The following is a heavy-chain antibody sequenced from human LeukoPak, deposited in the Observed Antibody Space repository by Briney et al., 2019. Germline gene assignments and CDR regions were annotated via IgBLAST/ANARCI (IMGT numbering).Heavy chain of an antibody. D-gene: IGHD4-17*01. V-gene: IGHV3-9*01. CDR2: ISWNSGSI. J-gene: IGHJ4*02. CDR3: AKDTGHDYGASGFDY. Sequence: GGYLRLSCAASGFTFDDYATHWVRQAPGKGLEWVSGISWNSGSIGYADSVKGRFTISRDNAKNSLYLQMNSLRAEDTALYYCAKDTGHDYGASGFDYWGQGTLVTVSS. CDR1: GFTFDDYA.